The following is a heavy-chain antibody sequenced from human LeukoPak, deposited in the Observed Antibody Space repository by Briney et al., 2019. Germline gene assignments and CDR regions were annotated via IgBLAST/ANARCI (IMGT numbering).Heavy chain of an antibody. CDR2: IYYSGST. CDR3: ARHVRSGDYGI. CDR1: GGSISSSSYY. D-gene: IGHD4-17*01. Sequence: SETLSLTCTVSGGSISSSSYYWGWIRQPPGKGLEWIGSIYYSGSTYYNPSLKSRVTISVDTSKNQFSLKLSSVTAADTAVYYCARHVRSGDYGISGQGTMVTVSS. J-gene: IGHJ3*02. V-gene: IGHV4-39*01.